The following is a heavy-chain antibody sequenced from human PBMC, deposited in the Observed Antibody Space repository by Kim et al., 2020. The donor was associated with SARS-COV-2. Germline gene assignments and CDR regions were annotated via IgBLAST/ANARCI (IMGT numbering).Heavy chain of an antibody. Sequence: ASVKVSCKASGYTFTSYGISWVRQAPGQGLEWMGWISAYNGNTNYAQKLQGRVTMTTDTSTSTAYMELRSLRSDDTAVYYCARIDIVVVGGEDWFDPWGQGTLVTVSS. J-gene: IGHJ5*02. CDR2: ISAYNGNT. CDR1: GYTFTSYG. D-gene: IGHD2-2*01. V-gene: IGHV1-18*01. CDR3: ARIDIVVVGGEDWFDP.